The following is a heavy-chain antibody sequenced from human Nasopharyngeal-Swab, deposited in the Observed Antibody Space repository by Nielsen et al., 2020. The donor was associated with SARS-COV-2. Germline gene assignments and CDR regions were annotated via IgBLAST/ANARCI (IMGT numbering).Heavy chain of an antibody. CDR3: ARGLVDVNMILVVIGFSYWLDS. V-gene: IGHV4-59*11. D-gene: IGHD3-22*01. J-gene: IGHJ5*01. CDR1: GVSITSQY. Sequence: SETLSLTCTVSGVSITSQYWSWIRQPPGKGLEWIGYISHNSGTSYNPSLKSRVTISADTSKNQFSLKLTSVTAADTAVYYCARGLVDVNMILVVIGFSYWLDSWGQGTQVTVSS. CDR2: ISHNSGT.